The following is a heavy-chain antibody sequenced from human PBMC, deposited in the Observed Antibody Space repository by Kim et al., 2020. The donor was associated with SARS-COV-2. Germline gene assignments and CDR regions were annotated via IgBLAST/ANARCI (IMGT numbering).Heavy chain of an antibody. CDR3: AKEGMGSGSYYSHSFDY. Sequence: GGSLRLSCAASGFTFSSYGMHWVRQAPGKGLEWVAVIWYDGSNKYYADSVKGRFTISRDNSKNTLYLQMNSLRAEDTAVYYCAKEGMGSGSYYSHSFDYWGQGTLVTVSS. CDR1: GFTFSSYG. D-gene: IGHD3-10*01. J-gene: IGHJ4*02. CDR2: IWYDGSNK. V-gene: IGHV3-33*06.